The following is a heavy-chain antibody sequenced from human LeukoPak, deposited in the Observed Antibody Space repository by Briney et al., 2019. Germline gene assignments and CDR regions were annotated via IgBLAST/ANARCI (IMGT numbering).Heavy chain of an antibody. Sequence: SETLSLTCTVSGGSISSSSYYWGWIRQPPGKGLEWIGSIYYSGSTYYNPSLKSRVTMSVDTSKNQFSLKLSSVTAADTAVYYCARLIVDTAMVPFDYWGQGTLVTVPS. D-gene: IGHD5-18*01. V-gene: IGHV4-39*01. J-gene: IGHJ4*02. CDR2: IYYSGST. CDR3: ARLIVDTAMVPFDY. CDR1: GGSISSSSYY.